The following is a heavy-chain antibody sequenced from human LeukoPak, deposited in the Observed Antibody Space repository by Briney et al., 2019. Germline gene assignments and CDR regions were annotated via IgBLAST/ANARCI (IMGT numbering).Heavy chain of an antibody. J-gene: IGHJ6*02. CDR3: AREGYSYGSYYYYYYGMDV. Sequence: SETLSLTCAVYGGSFSGYYWSWIRQPPGKGLEWIGEINHSGSTNYNPSLKSRVTLSVDTSKNQFSLKLSSVTAADTAVYYCAREGYSYGSYYYYYYGMDVWGQGTTVTVSS. CDR2: INHSGST. V-gene: IGHV4-34*01. D-gene: IGHD5-18*01. CDR1: GGSFSGYY.